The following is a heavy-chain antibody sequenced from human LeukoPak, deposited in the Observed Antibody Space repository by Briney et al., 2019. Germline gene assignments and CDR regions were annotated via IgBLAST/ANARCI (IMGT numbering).Heavy chain of an antibody. CDR3: ARDFPSGY. CDR2: INSNGSST. J-gene: IGHJ4*02. D-gene: IGHD3-10*01. CDR1: GFTFSSYW. V-gene: IGHV3-74*01. Sequence: GGSLRLSCGASGFTFSSYWMHWVRQAPGKGLVWVSGINSNGSSTTYADSVKGRFTISRDNAESTLYLQMSSLSDADTAVYYCARDFPSGYWAQGTLVTVSS.